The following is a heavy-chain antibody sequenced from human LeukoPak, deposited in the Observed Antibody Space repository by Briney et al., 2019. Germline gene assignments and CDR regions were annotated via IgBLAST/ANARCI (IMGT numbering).Heavy chain of an antibody. J-gene: IGHJ4*02. CDR3: ARGLGTGYYNVAY. CDR2: ISYDGSNK. D-gene: IGHD3-9*01. Sequence: GVSLRLSCAASGFTYSSYAMHWVRQAPGKGLEWVAVISYDGSNKYYADSVKGRFTISRDNSKNTLYLQMDSLRAEDTALYYCARGLGTGYYNVAYWGQGTLVNVSS. V-gene: IGHV3-30-3*01. CDR1: GFTYSSYA.